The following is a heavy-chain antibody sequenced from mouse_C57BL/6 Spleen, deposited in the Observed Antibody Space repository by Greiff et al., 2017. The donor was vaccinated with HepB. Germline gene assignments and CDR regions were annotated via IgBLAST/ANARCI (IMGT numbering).Heavy chain of an antibody. Sequence: LQQSGAELVRPGASVKMSCKASGYTFTSYNMHWVKQTPRQGLEWIGAIYPGNGDTSYNQKFKGKATLTVDKSSSTAYMQLSSLTSEDSAVYCWTLSLATVVADYWGQGTTLTVSS. V-gene: IGHV1-12*01. CDR3: TLSLATVVADY. D-gene: IGHD1-1*01. J-gene: IGHJ2*01. CDR2: IYPGNGDT. CDR1: GYTFTSYN.